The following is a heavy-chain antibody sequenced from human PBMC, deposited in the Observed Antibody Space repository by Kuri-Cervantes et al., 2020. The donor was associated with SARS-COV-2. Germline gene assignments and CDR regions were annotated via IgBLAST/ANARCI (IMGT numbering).Heavy chain of an antibody. J-gene: IGHJ4*02. Sequence: ASVKVSCKASGYTFTSYYMHWVRQAPGQGLEWMGWINTNTWNPTYAQGFTGRFVFSLDTSVSTAYLQIRGLKAEDTAVYYCARGSSPFDYWGQGTLVTVSS. V-gene: IGHV7-4-1*02. CDR3: ARGSSPFDY. D-gene: IGHD6-6*01. CDR1: GYTFTSYY. CDR2: INTNTWNP.